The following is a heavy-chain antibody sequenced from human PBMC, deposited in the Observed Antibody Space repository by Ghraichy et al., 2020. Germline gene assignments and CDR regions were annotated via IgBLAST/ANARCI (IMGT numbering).Heavy chain of an antibody. CDR3: ARGVLPTAIHFFDY. CDR2: IWYDGSNK. CDR1: GFTFTSHA. V-gene: IGHV3-33*07. Sequence: CAASGFTFTSHAMYWVRQAPGKGLEWVAVIWYDGSNKHYADSVKGRFTISRDNSKNTLYLQMNSLRAEDTAVYYCARGVLPTAIHFFDYWGQGTLVTVSS. D-gene: IGHD2-2*01. J-gene: IGHJ4*02.